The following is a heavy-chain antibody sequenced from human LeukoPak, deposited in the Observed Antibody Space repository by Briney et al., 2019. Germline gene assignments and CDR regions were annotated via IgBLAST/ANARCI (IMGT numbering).Heavy chain of an antibody. V-gene: IGHV1-2*06. CDR3: ASMIVVADAFDI. D-gene: IGHD3-22*01. Sequence: ASVKVSCKASGYTFTAYYIHWVRQAPGQGLEWMGRINPNTGGTNYAQKFQGRVTMTRDTSISTAYMELSRLRSDDTAVYYCASMIVVADAFDIWGQGTMVTVSS. CDR1: GYTFTAYY. J-gene: IGHJ3*02. CDR2: INPNTGGT.